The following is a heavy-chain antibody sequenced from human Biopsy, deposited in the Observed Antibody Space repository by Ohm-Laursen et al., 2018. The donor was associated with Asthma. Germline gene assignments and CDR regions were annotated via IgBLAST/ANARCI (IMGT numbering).Heavy chain of an antibody. V-gene: IGHV1-69*13. Sequence: GASVKVSCKSLGGTFNTYVIGWVRQAPRQGLEWMGGINSVFGTTTYPQKFQDRVTITADDSTSTVYMELSGLRSEDTAVYYCARKAGSCISRTCYSLDFWGQGTLVTVSS. CDR1: GGTFNTYV. J-gene: IGHJ4*02. D-gene: IGHD2-2*01. CDR3: ARKAGSCISRTCYSLDF. CDR2: INSVFGTT.